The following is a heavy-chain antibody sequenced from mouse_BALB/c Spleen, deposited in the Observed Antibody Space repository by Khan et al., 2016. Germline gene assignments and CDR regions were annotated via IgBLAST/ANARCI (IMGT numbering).Heavy chain of an antibody. CDR2: IRLKSNNYAT. V-gene: IGHV6-6*02. Sequence: QLEESGGGLVQPGGSMKLSCVASGFTFSNYWMNWVRQSPEKGLEWVAEIRLKSNNYATHYAESVKGRFTISRDDSKSSVYLQMNNLRAEDTGIYYCTGRNGYDFDYWGQGTTLTVSS. D-gene: IGHD1-2*01. CDR3: TGRNGYDFDY. CDR1: GFTFSNYW. J-gene: IGHJ2*01.